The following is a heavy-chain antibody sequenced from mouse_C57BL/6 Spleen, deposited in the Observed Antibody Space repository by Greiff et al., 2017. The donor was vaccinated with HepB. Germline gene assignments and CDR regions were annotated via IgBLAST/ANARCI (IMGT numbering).Heavy chain of an antibody. D-gene: IGHD1-1*01. CDR2: IGPNSGGT. CDR3: ARDTTVVAPYFDY. J-gene: IGHJ2*01. Sequence: QVQLQQPGAELVKPGASVQLSCKASGYTFTSYWMPWVKQRPGRGLEWFGRIGPNSGGTKYNGKFKSKATLTVDKPSSTAYMQLSSLTSEDSAVYKCARDTTVVAPYFDYWGQGTTLTVSS. CDR1: GYTFTSYW. V-gene: IGHV1-72*01.